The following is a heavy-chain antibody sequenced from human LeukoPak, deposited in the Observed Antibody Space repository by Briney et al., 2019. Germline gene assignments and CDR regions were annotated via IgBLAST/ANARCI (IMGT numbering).Heavy chain of an antibody. D-gene: IGHD4-17*01. Sequence: SVKVSCKASGGTFSSYAISWVRQALGQGLEWTVRIIPIFGTANYAQKFQGRVTITTDESTSKAYMELSSLRSEDTAVDYCARDARDYGDYGWYFQHWGQGTLVTVSS. V-gene: IGHV1-69*05. CDR2: IIPIFGTA. CDR1: GGTFSSYA. CDR3: ARDARDYGDYGWYFQH. J-gene: IGHJ1*01.